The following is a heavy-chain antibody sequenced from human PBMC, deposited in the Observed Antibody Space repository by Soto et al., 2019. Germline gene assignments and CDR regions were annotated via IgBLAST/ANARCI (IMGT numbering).Heavy chain of an antibody. J-gene: IGHJ6*02. CDR3: AKGRSYYYYYGVDV. CDR2: ISGSGGST. CDR1: GFPFSSYA. V-gene: IGHV3-23*01. Sequence: GGSLRLSCAASGFPFSSYAMSWVRQAPGKGLEWVSAISGSGGSTYYADSVKGRSTISRDNSKSTLYLQMNSLRAEDTALYYCAKGRSYYYYYGVDVWGQGTTVTVSS.